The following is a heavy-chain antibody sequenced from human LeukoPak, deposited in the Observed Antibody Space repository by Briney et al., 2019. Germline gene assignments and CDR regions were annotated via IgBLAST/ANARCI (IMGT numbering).Heavy chain of an antibody. Sequence: SVKVSCKASGGTFSGYAISWVRQAPGQGLEWMGGIIPIFGTANYAQKFQGRVTITADESTSTAYMELSSLRSEDTAVYYCARVYGSYSSGWTEYYYGMDVWGQGTTVTVSS. CDR3: ARVYGSYSSGWTEYYYGMDV. CDR2: IIPIFGTA. CDR1: GGTFSGYA. D-gene: IGHD6-19*01. V-gene: IGHV1-69*13. J-gene: IGHJ6*02.